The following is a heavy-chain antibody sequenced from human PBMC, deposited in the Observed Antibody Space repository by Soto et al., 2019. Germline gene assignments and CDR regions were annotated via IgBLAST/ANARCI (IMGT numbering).Heavy chain of an antibody. CDR3: ARGSAYCGGDCYFDY. CDR1: GGTFSSYA. J-gene: IGHJ4*02. D-gene: IGHD2-21*02. Sequence: SVKVSCKASGGTFSSYAISWVRQAPGQGLEWMGGIIPIFGTANYAQKFQGRVTITADESTSTAYMELSSLRSEDTAVYYCARGSAYCGGDCYFDYWGQGTLVTVSS. V-gene: IGHV1-69*13. CDR2: IIPIFGTA.